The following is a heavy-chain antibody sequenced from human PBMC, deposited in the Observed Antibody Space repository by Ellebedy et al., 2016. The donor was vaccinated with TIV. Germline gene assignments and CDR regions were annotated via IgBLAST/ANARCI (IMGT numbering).Heavy chain of an antibody. J-gene: IGHJ6*02. CDR1: GFSFSSYW. D-gene: IGHD3-10*01. Sequence: PGGSLRLSCVASGFSFSSYWMSWVRQTPGKGLEWVASIKQEGYEQSYVDSVEGRFTISRDNAKSSLYLQMTSLRAEDTAVYYCARLLGEMKYYYGLDVWGQGTTVTVSS. CDR2: IKQEGYEQ. V-gene: IGHV3-7*01. CDR3: ARLLGEMKYYYGLDV.